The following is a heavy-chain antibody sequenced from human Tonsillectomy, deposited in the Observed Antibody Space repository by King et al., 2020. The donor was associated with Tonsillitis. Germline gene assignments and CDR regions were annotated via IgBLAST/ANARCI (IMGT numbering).Heavy chain of an antibody. CDR3: ARDSVEGFGGMDV. CDR1: GFTFSDYY. D-gene: IGHD3-16*01. J-gene: IGHJ6*02. CDR2: ISNGGTTT. Sequence: VQLVESGGGLVKPGGSLRLSCVASGFTFSDYYMGWIRQAPGKGLECISYISNGGTTTYYADSVTGQFTIYRDNAKNSQYLQMNSLRAEDTAVYYCARDSVEGFGGMDVWGQGTTVTVSS. V-gene: IGHV3-11*01.